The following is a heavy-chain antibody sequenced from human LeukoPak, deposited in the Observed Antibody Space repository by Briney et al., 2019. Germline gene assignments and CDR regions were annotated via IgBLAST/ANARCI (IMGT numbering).Heavy chain of an antibody. J-gene: IGHJ3*02. D-gene: IGHD2-15*01. CDR1: GGSISSYY. V-gene: IGHV4-4*08. CDR3: ARQGYCSGGSCYPEAAFDI. Sequence: SETLSLTCTVSGGSISSYYWSWIRQPPGKGLEWIGRIYTSGSTKYNPSLKSRVTISVDTSKNQFSLKLSSVTAADTAVYYCARQGYCSGGSCYPEAAFDIWGQGTMVTVSS. CDR2: IYTSGST.